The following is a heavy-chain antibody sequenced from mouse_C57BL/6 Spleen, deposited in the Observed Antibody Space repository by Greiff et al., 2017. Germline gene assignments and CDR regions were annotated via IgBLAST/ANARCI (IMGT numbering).Heavy chain of an antibody. CDR2: INPGNGGT. D-gene: IGHD1-1*01. Sequence: QVQLQQPGTELVKPGASVKLSCKASGYTFTGYWMHWVKQRPGQGLEWIGKINPGNGGTNYNEKFKSKATLTVDKSSSTAYMQLSSLTSEDSAVYYCASVCYYGSSGDYWGQGTTLTVSS. J-gene: IGHJ2*01. V-gene: IGHV1-53*01. CDR1: GYTFTGYW. CDR3: ASVCYYGSSGDY.